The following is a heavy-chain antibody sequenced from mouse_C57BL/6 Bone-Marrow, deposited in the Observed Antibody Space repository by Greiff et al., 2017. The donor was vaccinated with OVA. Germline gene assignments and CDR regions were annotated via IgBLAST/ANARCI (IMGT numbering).Heavy chain of an antibody. CDR1: CYTFTSYL. CDR2: IHPNSGST. CDR3: ATDSLFDY. Sequence: VQLQQPGAELVKPGASVNLCFHSSCYTFTSYLMHWVKQRPGQGLEWIGMIHPNSGSTNYNEKFKSKATLTVDKSSSTAYMQLSSLTSEDSAVYYCATDSLFDYWGQGTTLTVSS. V-gene: IGHV1-64*01. D-gene: IGHD3-3*01. J-gene: IGHJ2*01.